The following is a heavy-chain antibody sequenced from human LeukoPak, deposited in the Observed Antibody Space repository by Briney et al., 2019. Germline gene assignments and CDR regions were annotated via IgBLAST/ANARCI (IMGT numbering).Heavy chain of an antibody. CDR1: GYTFTGYY. CDR2: INPNSGGT. CDR3: ATGLLSSYYYYGMDV. J-gene: IGHJ6*02. Sequence: GASVKVSCKASGYTFTGYYMHWVRQAPGQGLEWMGWINPNSGGTNYAQKFQGRVTMTEDTSTDTAYMELSSLRSEDTAVYYCATGLLSSYYYYGMDVWGQGTTVTVSS. V-gene: IGHV1-2*02. D-gene: IGHD2-21*02.